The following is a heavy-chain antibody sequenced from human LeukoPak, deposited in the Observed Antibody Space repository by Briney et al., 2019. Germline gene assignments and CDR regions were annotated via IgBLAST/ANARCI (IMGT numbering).Heavy chain of an antibody. V-gene: IGHV4-59*01. J-gene: IGHJ4*02. CDR2: IYYSGST. CDR1: GGSISVYY. D-gene: IGHD2-2*01. CDR3: ARVKQYQLLVIDY. Sequence: PSETLSLTCTVSGGSISVYYWSWIRQPPGKGLEWIGYIYYSGSTNYNPSLKSRVTISVDTSKNQFSLKLSSVTAADTAVYYCARVKQYQLLVIDYWGQGTLVTVSS.